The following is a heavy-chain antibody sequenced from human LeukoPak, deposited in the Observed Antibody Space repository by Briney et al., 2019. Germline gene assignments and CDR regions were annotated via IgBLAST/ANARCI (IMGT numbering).Heavy chain of an antibody. CDR3: AKRAPLERGYTYGGVFDY. V-gene: IGHV3-23*01. D-gene: IGHD5-18*01. J-gene: IGHJ4*02. Sequence: PSETLSLTCTVSGGSISSTSYYWGWIRQPPGKGLEWVSGISATAGSTYHADSVKGRFTISRDDSQNTLFLQMNSLRAEDTAVYYCAKRAPLERGYTYGGVFDYWGQGTLVTVSS. CDR2: ISATAGST. CDR1: GGSISSTSYY.